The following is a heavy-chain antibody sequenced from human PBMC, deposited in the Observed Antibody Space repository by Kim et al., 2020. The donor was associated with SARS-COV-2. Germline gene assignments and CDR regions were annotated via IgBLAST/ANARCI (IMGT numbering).Heavy chain of an antibody. CDR2: ISGSGGNT. D-gene: IGHD5-12*01. V-gene: IGHV3-23*01. Sequence: GGSLRLSCEASGFTFSNYAMTWVRQAPGKGLEWVSTISGSGGNTFYADSVKGRFNISRDNSKNMMHLQMSSLRAEDTAIYYCLKDRSGYHRPTVFDPWG. CDR3: LKDRSGYHRPTVFDP. CDR1: GFTFSNYA. J-gene: IGHJ5*02.